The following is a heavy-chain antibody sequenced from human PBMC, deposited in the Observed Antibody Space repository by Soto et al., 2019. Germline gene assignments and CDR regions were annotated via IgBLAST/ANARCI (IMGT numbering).Heavy chain of an antibody. V-gene: IGHV4-30-2*01. J-gene: IGHJ4*02. CDR3: ARMRGYFDY. CDR2: IYHSGST. CDR1: GGSISSGGYS. Sequence: TSETLSLTCAVSGGSISSGGYSWSWIRQPPGKGLEWIGYIYHSGSTYYNPPLKSRVTISVDRSKNQFSLKLSSVTAADTAVYYCARMRGYFDYWGQGTLVTVSS.